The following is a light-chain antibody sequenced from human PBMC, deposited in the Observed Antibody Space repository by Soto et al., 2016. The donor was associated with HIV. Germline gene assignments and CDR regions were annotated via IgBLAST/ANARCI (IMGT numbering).Light chain of an antibody. V-gene: IGKV2-30*02. CDR2: KVS. Sequence: DVVMTQSPLSLPVTLGQPASVSCTSGQSLLHSNGNTYSSWFQQRPGQSPRRLIYKVSNRDSGVPDRFSGSGSGADFTLKITSVEAEDVAIYFCMQGKHWPYTFGQGTKLEIK. J-gene: IGKJ2*01. CDR1: QSLLHSNGNTY. CDR3: MQGKHWPYT.